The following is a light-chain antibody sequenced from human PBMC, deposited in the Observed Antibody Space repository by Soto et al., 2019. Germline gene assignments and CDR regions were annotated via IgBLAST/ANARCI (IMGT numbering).Light chain of an antibody. CDR1: QSVSSNF. CDR3: HHRSKWPPVT. Sequence: EIVLTQSPGTPCLSPGERATLSCRASQSVSSNFLAWFQQKPGQAPSLLIYGASNRATGVPDRFSGGGSGTDFTLTISGLEPEDFAVYYCHHRSKWPPVTFGGGTKVDSK. V-gene: IGKV3D-20*02. J-gene: IGKJ4*01. CDR2: GAS.